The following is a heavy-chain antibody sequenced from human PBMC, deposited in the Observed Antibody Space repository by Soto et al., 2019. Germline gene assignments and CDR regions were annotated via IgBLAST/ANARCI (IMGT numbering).Heavy chain of an antibody. Sequence: EVRLVQSGGGLVQPGGSLRLSCAASLFIVSDNYMSWVRQAPGKGLEWVSLIYSGGGTDYAESVKGRCTISRDNSKNTLYLQMNSLKAEDTGIYYCATRMTTAPSWGQGTVVTVSS. CDR3: ATRMTTAPS. CDR1: LFIVSDNY. CDR2: IYSGGGT. D-gene: IGHD4-17*01. V-gene: IGHV3-66*01. J-gene: IGHJ5*02.